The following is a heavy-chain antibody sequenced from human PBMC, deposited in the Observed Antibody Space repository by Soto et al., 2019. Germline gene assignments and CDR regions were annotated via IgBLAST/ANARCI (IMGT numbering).Heavy chain of an antibody. D-gene: IGHD5-18*01. CDR1: GGSISSYY. J-gene: IGHJ4*02. CDR3: ASTSDTAMVWYYFDY. V-gene: IGHV4-59*01. Sequence: TSETLSLTCTVSGGSISSYYWSWIRQPPGKGLEWIGYIYYSGSTNYNPSLKSRVTISVDTSKNQFSLKLSSVTAADTAVYYCASTSDTAMVWYYFDYWGQGTLVTVSS. CDR2: IYYSGST.